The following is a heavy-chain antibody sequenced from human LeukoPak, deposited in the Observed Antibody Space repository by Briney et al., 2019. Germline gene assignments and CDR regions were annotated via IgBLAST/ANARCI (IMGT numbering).Heavy chain of an antibody. D-gene: IGHD5-18*01. CDR1: GYSFTSYW. CDR2: IYPGDSDT. J-gene: IGHJ6*02. V-gene: IGHV5-51*01. CDR3: ARHSGYSYGSYYYYYGMDV. Sequence: GESLKISCKGSGYSFTSYWIGWVRQMPGKGLEWMGIIYPGDSDTRYSPSFQGQVTISADKSISTAYLQWSSLKASDTAMYYCARHSGYSYGSYYYYYGMDVWGQGTTVTVSS.